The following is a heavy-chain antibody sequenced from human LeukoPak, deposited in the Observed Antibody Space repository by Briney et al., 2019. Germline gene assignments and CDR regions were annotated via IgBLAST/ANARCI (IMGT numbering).Heavy chain of an antibody. V-gene: IGHV1-24*01. CDR3: ATEVGSNNWFDP. D-gene: IGHD1-26*01. J-gene: IGHJ5*02. Sequence: ASVKVSCKVSGYTLTELSMHWVRQAPGKGLEWMGGFDPEDGETFYAQKFQGRVTMTEDTSTDTAYMELSSLRSEDTAVYYCATEVGSNNWFDPWGQGTLVTVSS. CDR2: FDPEDGET. CDR1: GYTLTELS.